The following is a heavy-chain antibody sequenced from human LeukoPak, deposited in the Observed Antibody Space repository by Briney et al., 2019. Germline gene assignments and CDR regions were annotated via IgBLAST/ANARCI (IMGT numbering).Heavy chain of an antibody. D-gene: IGHD5-12*01. Sequence: ETLSLTCTVSGGSISSSSYYWGWIRQPPGKGLEWVSAISGSGGSTYYADSVKGRFTISRDNSKNTLYLQMNSLRAEDTAVYYCAKDAMKRGRGYSGYFDYWGQGTLVTVSS. CDR1: GGSISSSSYY. J-gene: IGHJ4*02. V-gene: IGHV3-23*01. CDR2: ISGSGGST. CDR3: AKDAMKRGRGYSGYFDY.